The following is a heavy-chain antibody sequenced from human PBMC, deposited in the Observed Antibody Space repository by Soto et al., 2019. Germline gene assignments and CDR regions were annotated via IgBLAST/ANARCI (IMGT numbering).Heavy chain of an antibody. CDR1: GFTFRRFS. V-gene: IGHV3-21*04. J-gene: IGHJ4*02. CDR3: ARVAY. CDR2: ISSASSET. Sequence: KLSCAASGFTFRRFSMNWVRQVPGKGLEWVASISSASSETWYADSVKGRFIISRDNAQNSLFLQMHTLRPEDSAIYYCARVAYWGPGTQVPVSS.